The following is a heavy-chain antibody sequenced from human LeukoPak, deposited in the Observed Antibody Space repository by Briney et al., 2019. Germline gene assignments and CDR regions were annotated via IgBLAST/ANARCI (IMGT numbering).Heavy chain of an antibody. V-gene: IGHV3-30*02. Sequence: GGSLRLSCAASGFTFSNYGMHWVRQAPGTGLEWVAFIQFDGNGEYYADSVKGRFTISRDNSKNTLFLQMHSLRPEDTALYYCAKGLGYYSDYWGQGTLVTVSS. D-gene: IGHD1-26*01. J-gene: IGHJ4*02. CDR3: AKGLGYYSDY. CDR2: IQFDGNGE. CDR1: GFTFSNYG.